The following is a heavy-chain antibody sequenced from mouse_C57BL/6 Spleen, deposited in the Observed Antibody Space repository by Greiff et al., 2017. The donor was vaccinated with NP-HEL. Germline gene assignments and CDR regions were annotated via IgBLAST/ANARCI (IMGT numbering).Heavy chain of an antibody. CDR3: ARFYGNYDLYYAMDY. CDR1: GYTFTSYW. D-gene: IGHD2-1*01. V-gene: IGHV1-55*01. CDR2: IYPGSGST. J-gene: IGHJ4*01. Sequence: QVQLQQPGAELVKPGASVKMSCKASGYTFTSYWINWVKQRPGQGLEWLGDIYPGSGSTNYNEKFKSKATLTVDTSSSTAYMQLSSLTSEDSAVYYCARFYGNYDLYYAMDYWGQGTSVTVSS.